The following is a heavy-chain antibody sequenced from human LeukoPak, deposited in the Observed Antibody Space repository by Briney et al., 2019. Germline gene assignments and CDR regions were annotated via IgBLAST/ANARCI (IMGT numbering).Heavy chain of an antibody. CDR3: VRDDYGSGTYYY. J-gene: IGHJ4*02. Sequence: PGGSLRLSCAASGLTFTDYHMSWIRHAPGKGLEWVSHISSSGSTTYYADSVKGRFTISRDNAKNSLYLQTNSLRAEDTAVYYCVRDDYGSGTYYYWGQGTLVTVSS. CDR1: GLTFTDYH. D-gene: IGHD3-10*01. V-gene: IGHV3-11*01. CDR2: ISSSGSTT.